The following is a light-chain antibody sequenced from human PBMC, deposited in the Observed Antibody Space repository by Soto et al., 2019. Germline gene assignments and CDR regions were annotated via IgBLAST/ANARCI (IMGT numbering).Light chain of an antibody. Sequence: IVLTQSPATLSLSPGERATLSCRGAQNIGTSLVWNQQKPGQSPRLLIYDASHRATGVPARFSGSGSGTDFTLTISSLEPEDSAVYYCQQRSVWPITFGQGTRLEIK. V-gene: IGKV3-11*01. CDR2: DAS. J-gene: IGKJ5*01. CDR1: QNIGTS. CDR3: QQRSVWPIT.